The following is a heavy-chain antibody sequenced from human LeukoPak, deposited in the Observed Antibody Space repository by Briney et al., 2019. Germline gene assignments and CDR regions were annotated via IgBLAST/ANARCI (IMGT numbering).Heavy chain of an antibody. J-gene: IGHJ6*03. D-gene: IGHD5-18*01. V-gene: IGHV3-73*01. CDR3: TRQQQPYYYYYMDV. Sequence: GGSLRLSCAASGFTFSGSAMHWVRQASGKGLEWVGRIRSKANSYATAYAASVKGRFTISRDDSKNTAYLQMNSLKTEDTAVYYCTRQQQPYYYYYMDVRGKGTTVTVSS. CDR2: IRSKANSYAT. CDR1: GFTFSGSA.